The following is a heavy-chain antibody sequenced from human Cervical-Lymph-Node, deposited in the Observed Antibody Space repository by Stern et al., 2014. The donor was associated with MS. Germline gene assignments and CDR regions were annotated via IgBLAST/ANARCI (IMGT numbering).Heavy chain of an antibody. CDR3: MGVGVGVDV. J-gene: IGHJ6*02. V-gene: IGHV3-30*03. Sequence: EQLVESGGGVVQPGRSLRLSCAASGFSLSSLSMHWVRQAPGRGLEWVAVVSFVGSNKMYGDSVKGRFSISSDNSNNTMYLQMNSLRPEDTAVYYCMGVGVGVDVWGQGTTVIVS. CDR1: GFSLSSLS. CDR2: VSFVGSNK.